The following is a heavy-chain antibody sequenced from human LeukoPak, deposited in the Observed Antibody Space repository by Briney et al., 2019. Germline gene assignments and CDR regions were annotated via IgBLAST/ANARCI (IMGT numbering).Heavy chain of an antibody. Sequence: GRSLRLSCAASGFTFSSYAMSWVRQAPGKGLEWVSAISGSGGSTYYADSVKGRFTISRDSSKNTLYLQMNSLRAEDTAVYYCAKSREDYFDYWGQGTLVTVSS. CDR3: AKSREDYFDY. J-gene: IGHJ4*02. CDR2: ISGSGGST. V-gene: IGHV3-23*01. CDR1: GFTFSSYA.